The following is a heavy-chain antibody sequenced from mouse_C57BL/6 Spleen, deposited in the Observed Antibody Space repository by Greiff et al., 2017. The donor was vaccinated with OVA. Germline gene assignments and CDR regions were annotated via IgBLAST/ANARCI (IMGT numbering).Heavy chain of an antibody. CDR3: ARHGYGFAY. Sequence: EVQGVESGGGLVQPGGSLKLSCAASGFTFSDYGMAWVRQAPRKGPEWVAFISNLAYSIYYADTVTGRFTISRENAKNTLYLEMSSLRSEDTAMYYCARHGYGFAYWGQGTLVTVSA. CDR2: ISNLAYSI. D-gene: IGHD2-10*02. V-gene: IGHV5-15*01. J-gene: IGHJ3*01. CDR1: GFTFSDYG.